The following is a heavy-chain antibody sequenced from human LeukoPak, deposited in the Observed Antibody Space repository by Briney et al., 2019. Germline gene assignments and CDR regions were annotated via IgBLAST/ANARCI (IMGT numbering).Heavy chain of an antibody. V-gene: IGHV4-34*01. J-gene: IGHJ6*03. Sequence: SETLSLTCAVYGGSFSGYYWSWIRQPPGKGLEWIGEINHSGSTNYNPSLKSRVTISVDTSKNQFSLKLSSVTAADTAVYYCARGSTVTRGYYYYYMDVWGKGTTVTVSS. CDR1: GGSFSGYY. CDR3: ARGSTVTRGYYYYYMDV. CDR2: INHSGST. D-gene: IGHD4-17*01.